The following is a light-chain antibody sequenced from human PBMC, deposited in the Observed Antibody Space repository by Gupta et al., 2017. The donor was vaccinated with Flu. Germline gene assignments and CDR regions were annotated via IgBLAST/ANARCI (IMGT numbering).Light chain of an antibody. CDR2: GAS. CDR1: QSINSY. V-gene: IGKV1-39*01. CDR3: QQSDTTPRT. Sequence: DIQMTQSPSSLSASVGDRVTITCRASQSINSYLNWYQQKAGKAPKVLIYGASTLRSGVPSRFSGSGSGTDFTLTISSLQPDDFATYYCQQSDTTPRTFGPGTKVDVK. J-gene: IGKJ3*01.